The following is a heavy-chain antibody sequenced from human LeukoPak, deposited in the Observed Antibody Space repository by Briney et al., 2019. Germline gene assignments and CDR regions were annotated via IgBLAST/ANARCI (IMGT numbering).Heavy chain of an antibody. J-gene: IGHJ5*02. V-gene: IGHV4-59*01. CDR1: GGSISSYY. D-gene: IGHD6-19*01. CDR3: ARDNGWYTSVGWFDP. Sequence: KPSETLSLTCTVSGGSISSYYWSWIRQPPGKGLEWIGYIYYSGSTNYNPSLKSRVTISVDTSKNQFSLKLSPVTAADTAVYYCARDNGWYTSVGWFDPWGQGTLVTVSS. CDR2: IYYSGST.